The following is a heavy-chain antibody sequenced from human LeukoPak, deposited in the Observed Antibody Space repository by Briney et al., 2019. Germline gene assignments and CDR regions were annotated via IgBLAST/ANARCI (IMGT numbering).Heavy chain of an antibody. J-gene: IGHJ4*02. V-gene: IGHV4-39*07. CDR2: IYNTGST. CDR1: GDSISSTNFY. Sequence: SETLSLTCTVSGDSISSTNFYWGWIRQPPGKGLEWIGSIYNTGSTYYNPSLKSRVTISVDRSKNQFSLKLSSVTAADTAVYYCARLDGNIVVVPAFTFDYWGQGTLVTVSS. D-gene: IGHD2-2*01. CDR3: ARLDGNIVVVPAFTFDY.